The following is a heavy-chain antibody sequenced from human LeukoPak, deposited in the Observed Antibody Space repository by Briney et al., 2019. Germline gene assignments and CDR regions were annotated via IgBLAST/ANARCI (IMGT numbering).Heavy chain of an antibody. D-gene: IGHD3-22*01. V-gene: IGHV3-30*02. CDR3: AKAWTYYYDSSGEGIDY. CDR2: IRYDGSNK. J-gene: IGHJ4*02. Sequence: VGSLRLSCAASGFTFSSYGMHWVRQAPGKGLEWVAFIRYDGSNKYYADSVKGRFTISRDNSKNTLYLQMNSLRAEDTAVYYCAKAWTYYYDSSGEGIDYWGQGTLVTVSS. CDR1: GFTFSSYG.